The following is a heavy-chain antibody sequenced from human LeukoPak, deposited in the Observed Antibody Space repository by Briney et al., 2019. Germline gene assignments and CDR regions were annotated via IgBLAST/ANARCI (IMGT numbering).Heavy chain of an antibody. J-gene: IGHJ4*02. CDR3: ARSGRGTYYYFDL. CDR1: GYSFTRYG. CDR2: ISGSNGNT. D-gene: IGHD1-26*01. V-gene: IGHV1-18*01. Sequence: ASVKVSCNASGYSFTRYGISWVRQAPGQGLEWMGWISGSNGNTNYAQKFQGRVTMTTDTSTGTAYMDLRNLRFDDTAVYFCARSGRGTYYYFDLWGQGTLVTVSS.